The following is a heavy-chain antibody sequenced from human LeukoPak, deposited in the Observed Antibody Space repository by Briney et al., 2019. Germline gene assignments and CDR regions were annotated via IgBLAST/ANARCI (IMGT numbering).Heavy chain of an antibody. D-gene: IGHD5-24*01. J-gene: IGHJ4*02. CDR3: ARVGVFPPDGDY. V-gene: IGHV4-30-2*01. Sequence: PSETLSLTCTVSGGSISSGGYYWSWIRQPPGKGLEWIGYIYHSGSTYYNPSLKSRVTISVDRSKNQFSLKLSSVTAADTAVYYCARVGVFPPDGDYWGQGTLVTVSS. CDR2: IYHSGST. CDR1: GGSISSGGYY.